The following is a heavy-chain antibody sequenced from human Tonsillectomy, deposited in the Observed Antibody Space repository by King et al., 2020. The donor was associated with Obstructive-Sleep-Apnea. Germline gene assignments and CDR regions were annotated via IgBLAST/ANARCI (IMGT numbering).Heavy chain of an antibody. CDR1: GGSISSSSYY. V-gene: IGHV4-39*07. CDR2: IYYSGST. CDR3: ASLPLIVVVPAAKGRYFDY. Sequence: QLQESGPGLVKPSETLSLTCTVSGGSISSSSYYWGWIRQPPGKGLEWIGSIYYSGSTYYNPSLKSRVTTSVDTSKNQFSLKLSSVTAADTAVYYCASLPLIVVVPAAKGRYFDYWGQGTLVTVSS. D-gene: IGHD2-2*01. J-gene: IGHJ4*02.